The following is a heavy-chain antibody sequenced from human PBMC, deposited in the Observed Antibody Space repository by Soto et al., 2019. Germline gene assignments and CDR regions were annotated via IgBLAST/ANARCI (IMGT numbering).Heavy chain of an antibody. J-gene: IGHJ6*02. D-gene: IGHD6-13*01. CDR3: ARDYAAAAEYYYYYYGMDV. CDR2: INPNSGGT. Sequence: ASVKVSCKASGYTFTGYYMHWVRQAPGQGLEWMGWINPNSGGTNYAQKFQGRVTMTRDTSTSTAYMELSRLRSDDTAVYYCARDYAAAAEYYYYYYGMDVWGQGTTVTVSS. V-gene: IGHV1-2*02. CDR1: GYTFTGYY.